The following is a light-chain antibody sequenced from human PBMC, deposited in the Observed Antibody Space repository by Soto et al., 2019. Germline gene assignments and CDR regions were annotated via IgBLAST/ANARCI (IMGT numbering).Light chain of an antibody. J-gene: IGKJ1*01. V-gene: IGKV3-20*01. Sequence: EIVLTQSPGTLSLSPGERATLSCRASQSVSSNYLAWYRRKPGQAPRLLIYGASYRATDIPGRFSGSGSGTDFTLTISSLQSEDFAIYFCQQYNNWPPDRTFGQGTKVEIK. CDR2: GAS. CDR1: QSVSSNY. CDR3: QQYNNWPPDRT.